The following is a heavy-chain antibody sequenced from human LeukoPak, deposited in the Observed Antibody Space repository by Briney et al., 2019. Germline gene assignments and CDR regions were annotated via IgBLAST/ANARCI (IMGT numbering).Heavy chain of an antibody. CDR1: GGSVSSGSHY. Sequence: SETLSLTCTVSGGSVSSGSHYWSWIRQPPGKGLEWIGYIYYSGSTNYNPSLKSRVTISVDTSKNQFSLKLSSVTAADTAVYYCAREDDGEILWWGQGTLVTVSS. D-gene: IGHD2-21*01. J-gene: IGHJ4*02. V-gene: IGHV4-61*01. CDR3: AREDDGEILW. CDR2: IYYSGST.